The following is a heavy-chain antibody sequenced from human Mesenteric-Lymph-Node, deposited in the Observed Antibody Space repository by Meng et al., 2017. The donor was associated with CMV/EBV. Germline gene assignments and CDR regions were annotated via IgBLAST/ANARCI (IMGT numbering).Heavy chain of an antibody. D-gene: IGHD7-27*01. CDR1: EFTLNDSD. CDR2: VHSIGTRA. CDR3: ARPLSGDDALDI. Sequence: GESLKISCAASEFTLNDSDMNWIHEPPGKRLEWVSGVHSIGTRAQYADSVKGRFTISRDNSRNTLYVQMNSLRHEDTAVYYCARPLSGDDALDIWGQGTMVTVSS. V-gene: IGHV3-35*01. J-gene: IGHJ3*02.